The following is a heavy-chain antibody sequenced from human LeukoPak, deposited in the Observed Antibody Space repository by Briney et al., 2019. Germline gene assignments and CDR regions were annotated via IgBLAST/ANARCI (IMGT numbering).Heavy chain of an antibody. Sequence: PGGSLRLSCAASGFSFSINGIHWVRQAPGKGLEWVSFIQTDGDPKYYADSVRGRFTISRDNSKKTCSLQMDSLRVDDTATYYCAREASTEIICGMDVRGQGTTVTVTS. CDR3: AREASTEIICGMDV. CDR1: GFSFSING. J-gene: IGHJ6*02. D-gene: IGHD2-8*02. V-gene: IGHV3-30*02. CDR2: IQTDGDPK.